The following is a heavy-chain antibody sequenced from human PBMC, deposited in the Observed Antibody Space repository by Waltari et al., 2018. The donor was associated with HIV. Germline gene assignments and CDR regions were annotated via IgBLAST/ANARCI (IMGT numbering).Heavy chain of an antibody. CDR3: ARDGDRRDFDY. D-gene: IGHD2-21*02. CDR2: GSRGSSAR. CDR1: GFSFIKYS. J-gene: IGHJ4*02. V-gene: IGHV3-48*01. Sequence: EVQLVESGGGLVQPGGSLRLSCEASGFSFIKYSMHWVRQAPGKGLGWVSYGSRGSSARYYADSLKGRITIARDNAKNSLYLQMYSLRPEDTAVYYCARDGDRRDFDYWGQGTLVTVSS.